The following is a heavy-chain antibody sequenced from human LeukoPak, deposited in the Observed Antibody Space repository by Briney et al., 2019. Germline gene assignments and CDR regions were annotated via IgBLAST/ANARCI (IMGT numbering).Heavy chain of an antibody. CDR1: GFTFSNYD. V-gene: IGHV3-13*01. CDR2: IGIAGDT. D-gene: IGHD2-15*01. CDR3: ARARLHGLTDY. Sequence: GGSLRLSCAASGFTFSNYDMHWVRHATGKGLEWVSAIGIAGDTYYPASVKGRFTVSREDAENSLYLQMNSLRAGDTAVYYCARARLHGLTDYWGQGTLVTVSS. J-gene: IGHJ4*02.